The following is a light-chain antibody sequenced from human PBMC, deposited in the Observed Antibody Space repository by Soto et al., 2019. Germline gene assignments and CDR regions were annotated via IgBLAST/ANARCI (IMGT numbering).Light chain of an antibody. CDR3: QQGTDWPPGT. J-gene: IGKJ1*01. Sequence: EIVLTQSPATLSLSPGEIATLSCRASENVMTFLAWYQHTAVQAPRLLIYDASNGATGIPDRCRGSGSGTDFTLTISSLEPEDFALYYCQQGTDWPPGTFGQGTKVDIK. V-gene: IGKV3-11*01. CDR1: ENVMTF. CDR2: DAS.